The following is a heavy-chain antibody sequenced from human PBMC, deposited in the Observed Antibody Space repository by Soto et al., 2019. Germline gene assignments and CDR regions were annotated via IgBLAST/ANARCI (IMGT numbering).Heavy chain of an antibody. V-gene: IGHV3-15*01. CDR3: TSDGPVVPASIFLGWFDP. Sequence: PGGSMRLACAASGFTFSNAWMSWVRQAPGKGLEWVGRIKSKTDGGTTDYAAPVKGRFTISRDDSKNTLYLQMNRLKTEDTAVYYCTSDGPVVPASIFLGWFDPWGQGTLVTVSS. J-gene: IGHJ5*02. D-gene: IGHD2-2*01. CDR2: IKSKTDGGTT. CDR1: GFTFSNAW.